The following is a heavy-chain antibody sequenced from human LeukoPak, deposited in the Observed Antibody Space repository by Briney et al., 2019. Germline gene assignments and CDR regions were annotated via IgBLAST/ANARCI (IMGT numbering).Heavy chain of an antibody. J-gene: IGHJ4*02. CDR1: GFTISNYA. D-gene: IGHD6-13*01. V-gene: IGHV3-64D*06. CDR3: VKDLYKGDTSSWYYLDY. Sequence: PGGSLRLSCSASGFTISNYAMHWVRQAPGKGLEYVSAISANGGNTYYADSVKGRFTISRDNSKNTLYLQMSSLRAEDTAIYHCVKDLYKGDTSSWYYLDYWGQGTLVTVSS. CDR2: ISANGGNT.